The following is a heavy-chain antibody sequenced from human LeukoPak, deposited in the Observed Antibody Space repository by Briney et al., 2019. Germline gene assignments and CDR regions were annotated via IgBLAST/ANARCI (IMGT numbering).Heavy chain of an antibody. Sequence: SETLSLTCTVSGGSISSSSYYWGWIRQPPGTGLEWIGSIYYSGSTYYNPSLKSRVTISVDTSKNQFSLKLSSVTAADTAVYYCARVKFSYCSSTSCPRRFDPWGQGTLVTVSS. V-gene: IGHV4-39*01. CDR2: IYYSGST. D-gene: IGHD2-2*01. CDR1: GGSISSSSYY. CDR3: ARVKFSYCSSTSCPRRFDP. J-gene: IGHJ5*02.